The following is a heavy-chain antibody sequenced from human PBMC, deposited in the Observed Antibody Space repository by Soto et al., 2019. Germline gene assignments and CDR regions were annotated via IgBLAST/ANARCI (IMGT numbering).Heavy chain of an antibody. D-gene: IGHD2-2*01. CDR3: TTEYCSSTSCSVIDAFDI. V-gene: IGHV3-15*01. J-gene: IGHJ3*02. Sequence: EVQLVESGGGLVKPGGSLRLSCAASGFTFSNAWMSWVRQAPGKGLEWVGRIKSKTDGGTTDYAAPVKGRFTISRDDSKHTLYLQMNSLKTEDTAVYYCTTEYCSSTSCSVIDAFDIWGQGTMVTVSS. CDR2: IKSKTDGGTT. CDR1: GFTFSNAW.